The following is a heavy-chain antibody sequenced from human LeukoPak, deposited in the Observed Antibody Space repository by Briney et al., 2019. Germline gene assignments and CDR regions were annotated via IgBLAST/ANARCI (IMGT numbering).Heavy chain of an antibody. Sequence: LRLSCAASGFTFSDYYMSWIRQPPGKGLEWIGYIYYSGSTYYNPSLKSRVTISVDTSKNQFSLKLSSVTAADTAVYYCARRVVTGYNWFDPWGQGTLVTVSS. CDR1: GFTFSDYY. D-gene: IGHD2-21*02. V-gene: IGHV4-30-4*08. J-gene: IGHJ5*02. CDR2: IYYSGST. CDR3: ARRVVTGYNWFDP.